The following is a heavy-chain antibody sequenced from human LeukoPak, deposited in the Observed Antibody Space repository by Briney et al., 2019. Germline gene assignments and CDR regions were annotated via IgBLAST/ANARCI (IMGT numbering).Heavy chain of an antibody. CDR1: GGSISSGYY. CDR2: IYHSGST. CDR3: ASQVGATNGYFDY. V-gene: IGHV4-38-2*02. D-gene: IGHD1-26*01. Sequence: PSETLSLTCTVSGGSISSGYYWGWIRQPPGKGLEWIGSIYHSGSTYYNPSLKSRVTISVDTSKNQFSLKLSSVTAADTAVYYCASQVGATNGYFDYWGQGTLVTVSS. J-gene: IGHJ4*02.